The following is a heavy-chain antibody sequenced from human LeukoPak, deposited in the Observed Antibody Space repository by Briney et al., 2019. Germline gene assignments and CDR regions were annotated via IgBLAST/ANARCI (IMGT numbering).Heavy chain of an antibody. Sequence: SVKVSCKASGGTFSSYAISWVRQAPGQGLEWMGRIIPILGIANYAQKFQGRVTITADKSTSTAYMELSSLRSEDTAVYYCARVRSGYVIDYWGQGTLVTVSS. J-gene: IGHJ4*02. CDR1: GGTFSSYA. D-gene: IGHD5-12*01. V-gene: IGHV1-69*04. CDR2: IIPILGIA. CDR3: ARVRSGYVIDY.